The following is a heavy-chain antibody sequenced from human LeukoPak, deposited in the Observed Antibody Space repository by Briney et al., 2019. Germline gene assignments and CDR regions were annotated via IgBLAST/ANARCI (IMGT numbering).Heavy chain of an antibody. J-gene: IGHJ4*02. Sequence: GSLRLSCAASGFTFSSYAMSWVRQAPGEGLEWVSAISGSGGSTYYADSVKGRFTISRDNSKNTLYLQMNSLRAEDTAVYYCAKVGWSSTSYDYWGQGTLVTVSS. CDR2: ISGSGGST. CDR1: GFTFSSYA. D-gene: IGHD2-2*01. CDR3: AKVGWSSTSYDY. V-gene: IGHV3-23*01.